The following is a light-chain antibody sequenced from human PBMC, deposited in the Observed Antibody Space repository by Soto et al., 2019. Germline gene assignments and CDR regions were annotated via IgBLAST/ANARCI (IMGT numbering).Light chain of an antibody. V-gene: IGLV1-51*02. CDR3: ATWDSSLSAWV. CDR2: GNN. J-gene: IGLJ3*02. Sequence: QSVMTQPPAVSAAPGQKVTISCSGSRSNIGTNFVSWYQQLPGTAPKLLIHGNNKRPSGIPDRFSGSKSGTSATLGITGLQTGDEADYYCATWDSSLSAWVFGGGTKVTVL. CDR1: RSNIGTNF.